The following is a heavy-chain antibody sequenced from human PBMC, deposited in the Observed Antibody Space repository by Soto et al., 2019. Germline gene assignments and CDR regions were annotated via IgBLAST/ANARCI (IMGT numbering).Heavy chain of an antibody. V-gene: IGHV3-23*01. CDR2: ISGSGGST. CDR3: AKDWEEGSTTGAFDI. J-gene: IGHJ3*02. CDR1: GFPFSSYA. D-gene: IGHD1-26*01. Sequence: GGSLRLSCAASGFPFSSYAMSWVRQAPGKGLEWVSAISGSGGSTYYADSVKGRFTISRDNSKNTLYLQMNSLRAEDTALYYCAKDWEEGSTTGAFDIWGQGTMVTVSS.